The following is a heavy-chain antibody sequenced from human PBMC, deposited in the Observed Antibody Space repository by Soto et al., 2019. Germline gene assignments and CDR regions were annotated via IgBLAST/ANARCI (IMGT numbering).Heavy chain of an antibody. CDR1: GGSINSEHYH. CDR2: IQYTGSI. V-gene: IGHV4-30-4*01. D-gene: IGHD2-21*02. J-gene: IGHJ6*02. CDR3: VREDDGGDRDYYGLDF. Sequence: QVQLQESGPGLVRPSQTLSLTCTVSGGSINSEHYHWTWIRQPPGKVLEWIGYIQYTGSIRYNPSLPSRVTMSVDTSKNLFSLNLSAVTAADTAVYFCVREDDGGDRDYYGLDFWGQGTTVTFSS.